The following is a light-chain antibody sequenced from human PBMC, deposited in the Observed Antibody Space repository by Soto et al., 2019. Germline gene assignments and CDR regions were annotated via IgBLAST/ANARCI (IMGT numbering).Light chain of an antibody. CDR3: GSWDSRLSAYV. Sequence: QSALTQPPSVSVAPGQKVTISCSGSSSNIGGNSVSWYQQLPGTAPKLLIYDDNKRPSGIPDRFSGSKSGTSATLGITGFQTGDEADYYCGSWDSRLSAYVFGTGTKAPS. CDR2: DDN. V-gene: IGLV1-51*01. CDR1: SSNIGGNS. J-gene: IGLJ1*01.